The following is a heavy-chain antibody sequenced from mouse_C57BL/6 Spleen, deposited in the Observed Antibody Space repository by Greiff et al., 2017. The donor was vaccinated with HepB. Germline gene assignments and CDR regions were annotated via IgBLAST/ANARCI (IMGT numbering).Heavy chain of an antibody. V-gene: IGHV1-64*01. D-gene: IGHD1-1*01. CDR3: ARGYGTLFDY. Sequence: QVQLQQPGAELVKPGASVKLSCKASGYTFTSYWMHWVKQRPGQGLEWIGMIHPNSGSTNYNEKFKSKATLTVDKSSRTAYMQISSLTSEDSSVSYCARGYGTLFDYWGQGTTLTVSS. CDR1: GYTFTSYW. CDR2: IHPNSGST. J-gene: IGHJ2*01.